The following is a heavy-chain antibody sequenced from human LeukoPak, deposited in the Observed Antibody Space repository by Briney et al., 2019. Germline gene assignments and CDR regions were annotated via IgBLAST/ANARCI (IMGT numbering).Heavy chain of an antibody. D-gene: IGHD2-2*01. V-gene: IGHV3-30-3*01. CDR1: GFTFSSYA. CDR3: AKDLVVVPAAPDY. J-gene: IGHJ4*02. Sequence: GGSLRLSCAASGFTFSSYAMHWVRQAPGKGLEWVAVISYDGSNKYYADSVKGRFTISRDNSKNTLYLQMNSLRAEDTAVYYCAKDLVVVPAAPDYWGQGTLVTVSS. CDR2: ISYDGSNK.